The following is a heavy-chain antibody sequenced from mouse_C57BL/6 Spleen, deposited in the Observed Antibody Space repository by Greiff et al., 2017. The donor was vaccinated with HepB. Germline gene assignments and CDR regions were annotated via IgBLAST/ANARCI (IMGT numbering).Heavy chain of an antibody. D-gene: IGHD1-1*01. J-gene: IGHJ2*01. CDR1: GFTFSDYY. V-gene: IGHV5-16*01. CDR3: ARVSITTVVADY. CDR2: INYDGSST. Sequence: EVMLVESEGGLVQPGSSMKLSCTASGFTFSDYYMAWVRQVPEKGLEWVANINYDGSSTYYLDSLKSRFIISRDNAKNILYLQMSSLKSEDTATYYCARVSITTVVADYWGQGTTLTVSS.